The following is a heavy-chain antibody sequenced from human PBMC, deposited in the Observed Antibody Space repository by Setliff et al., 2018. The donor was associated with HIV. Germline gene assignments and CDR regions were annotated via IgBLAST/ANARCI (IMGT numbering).Heavy chain of an antibody. J-gene: IGHJ4*02. D-gene: IGHD3-16*01. CDR3: ARDLASSYFDF. V-gene: IGHV4-59*01. CDR1: GASIDRFF. Sequence: SETLSLTCTVSGASIDRFFWSWIRQPPGKGLEWIGNVFFSGVATYNPSLKRRVTVSIQTSRSQFSLTLRSVTAADTATYYCARDLASSYFDFWGQGALVTVSS. CDR2: VFFSGVA.